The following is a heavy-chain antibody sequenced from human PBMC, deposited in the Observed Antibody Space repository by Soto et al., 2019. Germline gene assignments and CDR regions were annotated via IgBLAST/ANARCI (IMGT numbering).Heavy chain of an antibody. CDR1: GYNFINYG. CDR2: ISVHNGNT. J-gene: IGHJ4*02. V-gene: IGHV1-18*01. Sequence: ASVRVSCKASGYNFINYGITWVRQAPGQGLEWMGWISVHNGNTNYAQKLQGRVTMTTDTSTSTAYMELRSLRSDDTAVYYCVRDLDGSGSYYTDYWGPGTLVTVSS. D-gene: IGHD3-10*01. CDR3: VRDLDGSGSYYTDY.